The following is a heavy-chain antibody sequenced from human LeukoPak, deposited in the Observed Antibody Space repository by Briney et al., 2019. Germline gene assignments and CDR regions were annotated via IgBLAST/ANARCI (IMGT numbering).Heavy chain of an antibody. V-gene: IGHV3-7*03. Sequence: PGGSLRLSCAASGFTFSSYWMSWVRQAPGKGLEWVANIKQDGSEKYYVDSVKGRFTISRDNSKNTLYLQMNSLRAEDTAVYYCAKHQTPLRFLEWRGTPNDYWGQGTLVTVSS. D-gene: IGHD3-3*01. J-gene: IGHJ4*02. CDR1: GFTFSSYW. CDR3: AKHQTPLRFLEWRGTPNDY. CDR2: IKQDGSEK.